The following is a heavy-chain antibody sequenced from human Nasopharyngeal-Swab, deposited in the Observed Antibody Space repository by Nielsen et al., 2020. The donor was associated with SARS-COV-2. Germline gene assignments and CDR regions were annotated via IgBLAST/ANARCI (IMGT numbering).Heavy chain of an antibody. Sequence: GESLKISCAASGFTFSSYSMNWVRQAPGKGVEWVSYISSSSSTIYYADSVKGRFTISRDNAKNSLYLQMNSLRAEDTAVYYCVREFEATGATYLDYWGLGTLVTVSS. V-gene: IGHV3-48*01. CDR2: ISSSSSTI. CDR3: VREFEATGATYLDY. J-gene: IGHJ4*02. CDR1: GFTFSSYS. D-gene: IGHD1-26*01.